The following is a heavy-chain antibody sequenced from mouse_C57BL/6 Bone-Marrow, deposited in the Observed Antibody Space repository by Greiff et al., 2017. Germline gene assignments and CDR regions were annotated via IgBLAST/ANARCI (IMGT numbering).Heavy chain of an antibody. CDR2: IDPETGGT. Sequence: QVQLKESGAELVRPGASVTLSCKASGYTFTDYEMHWVKQTPVHGLEWIGAIDPETGGTAYNQKFKGKAILTADKSSSTAYMERRSLTSEVSAVYYCTRGGRPWFAYWGQGTLVTVSA. V-gene: IGHV1-15*01. CDR1: GYTFTDYE. D-gene: IGHD1-1*02. J-gene: IGHJ3*01. CDR3: TRGGRPWFAY.